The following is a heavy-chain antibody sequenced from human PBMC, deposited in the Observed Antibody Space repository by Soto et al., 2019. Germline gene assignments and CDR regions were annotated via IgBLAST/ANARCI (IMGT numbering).Heavy chain of an antibody. CDR1: GFTFSSHS. D-gene: IGHD3-10*01. CDR3: AREWSTSGDLDY. CDR2: ISYDGSIK. V-gene: IGHV3-30-3*01. J-gene: IGHJ4*02. Sequence: QVQLVESGGGVVQPGRYLRLSCAASGFTFSSHSIQWVRQAPGKGLEWVAVISYDGSIKYYADSVKGRFTISRDNSKNTAYLQMNSLRAEDTDVFYCAREWSTSGDLDYWGQGTLVIVSS.